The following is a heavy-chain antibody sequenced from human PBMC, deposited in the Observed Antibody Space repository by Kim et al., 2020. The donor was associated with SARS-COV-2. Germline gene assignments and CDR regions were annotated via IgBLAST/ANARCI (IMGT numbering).Heavy chain of an antibody. Sequence: GGSLRLSCAASGFTFSSYAMSWVRQAQGKGLEWVSAISGSGGSTYYADSVKGRFTISRDNSKNTLYLQMNSLRAEDTAVYYCANLGYCSSTSCYALHYGMDVWGQGTTVTFSS. CDR1: GFTFSSYA. D-gene: IGHD2-2*01. V-gene: IGHV3-23*01. CDR3: ANLGYCSSTSCYALHYGMDV. CDR2: ISGSGGST. J-gene: IGHJ6*02.